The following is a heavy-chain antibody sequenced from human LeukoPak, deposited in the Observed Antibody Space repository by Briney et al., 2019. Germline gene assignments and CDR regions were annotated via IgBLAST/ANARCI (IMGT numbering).Heavy chain of an antibody. CDR3: ARETSYSSSSGRDAFDI. CDR1: GGSISSSSYY. D-gene: IGHD6-6*01. J-gene: IGHJ3*02. CDR2: IYYSGST. Sequence: SETLSLTCTVSGGSISSSSYYWGWIRQPPGKGLEWIGSIYYSGSTYYNPSLKSRVTISVDTSKNQFSLKLSSVTAADTAVYYCARETSYSSSSGRDAFDIWGQGTMVTVSS. V-gene: IGHV4-39*07.